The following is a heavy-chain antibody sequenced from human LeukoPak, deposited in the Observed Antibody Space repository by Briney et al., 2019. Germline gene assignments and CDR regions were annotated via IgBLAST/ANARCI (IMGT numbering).Heavy chain of an antibody. CDR3: ARDYGDYVGYDAFDI. Sequence: SETRSLTCTVSGGSISSYYWSWVRQPAGKGLEWIGRIYTSGSTNYNPSLKSRVTMSVDTSKNQFSLKLSSVTAADTAVYYCARDYGDYVGYDAFDIWGQGTMVTVSS. D-gene: IGHD4-17*01. J-gene: IGHJ3*02. CDR2: IYTSGST. CDR1: GGSISSYY. V-gene: IGHV4-4*07.